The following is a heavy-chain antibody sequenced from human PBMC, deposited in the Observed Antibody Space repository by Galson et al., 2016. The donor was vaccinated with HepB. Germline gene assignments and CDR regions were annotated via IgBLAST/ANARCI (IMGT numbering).Heavy chain of an antibody. CDR2: IWSDGDNK. D-gene: IGHD6-13*01. CDR3: AQGRWSSSSTWYESFGH. V-gene: IGHV3-33*06. Sequence: SLRLSCAASGFTFSSYGMHWVRQAPGKGLEWVAVIWSDGDNKNYAESVKGRFTISSDNSKNTLYQQMHSLIASYTAVYYRAQGRWSSSSTWYESFGHWGQGSLVTVSS. J-gene: IGHJ4*02. CDR1: GFTFSSYG.